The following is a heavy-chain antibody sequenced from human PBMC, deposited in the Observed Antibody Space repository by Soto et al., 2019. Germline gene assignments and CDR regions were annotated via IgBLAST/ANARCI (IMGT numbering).Heavy chain of an antibody. J-gene: IGHJ5*02. CDR3: GRDLTSNANCIDP. Sequence: PSETLSLTCSVSGDYIHVGGYYWTWIRQRPGKGLEWMGYIYYTGKTYYNPSLESRLTMSVDRSKNQFSLPLTSVTAADTAVYFCGRDLTSNANCIDPWGPGTLVTVSS. D-gene: IGHD2-2*01. CDR1: GDYIHVGGYY. CDR2: IYYTGKT. V-gene: IGHV4-30-4*01.